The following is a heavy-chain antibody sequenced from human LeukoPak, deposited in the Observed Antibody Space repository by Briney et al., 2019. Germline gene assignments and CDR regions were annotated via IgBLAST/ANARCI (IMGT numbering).Heavy chain of an antibody. CDR2: INPNSGGT. V-gene: IGHV1-2*06. J-gene: IGHJ3*02. Sequence: GASVKVSCKASGYTFTGYYMHWVRQAPGQGLEWMGRINPNSGGTNYAQKFQGRVTMTRDTSISTAYMELSRLRSDGTAVYYCARSTAWELPNAFDIWGQGTMVTVSS. D-gene: IGHD1-26*01. CDR1: GYTFTGYY. CDR3: ARSTAWELPNAFDI.